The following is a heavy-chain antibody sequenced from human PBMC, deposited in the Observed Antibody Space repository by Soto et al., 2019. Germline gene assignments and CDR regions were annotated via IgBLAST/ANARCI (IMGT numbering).Heavy chain of an antibody. D-gene: IGHD3-10*01. CDR3: ARGRVYYGSGSYRSFDY. CDR2: INHSGST. Sequence: SETLSLTCAVYGGSFSGYYWSWVRQPPGKGLEWIGEINHSGSTNYNPSLKSRVTISVDTSKNQFSLKLSSVTAADTAVYYCARGRVYYGSGSYRSFDYWGQGTLVTVAS. J-gene: IGHJ4*02. V-gene: IGHV4-34*01. CDR1: GGSFSGYY.